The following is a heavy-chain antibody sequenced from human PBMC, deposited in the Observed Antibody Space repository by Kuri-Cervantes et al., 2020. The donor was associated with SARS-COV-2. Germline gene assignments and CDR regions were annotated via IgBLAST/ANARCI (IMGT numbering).Heavy chain of an antibody. D-gene: IGHD2-2*01. CDR1: GFTFSSYW. Sequence: GGSLRLSCAASGFTFSSYWMSWVRQAPGKGLVWVSRINSDGSSTSYADSVKGRFTISRDNAKNTLYLQMNSLRAEDTAVYYCASPRGEYQLLPFDYWGQGTLVTVSS. CDR2: INSDGSST. J-gene: IGHJ4*02. V-gene: IGHV3-74*01. CDR3: ASPRGEYQLLPFDY.